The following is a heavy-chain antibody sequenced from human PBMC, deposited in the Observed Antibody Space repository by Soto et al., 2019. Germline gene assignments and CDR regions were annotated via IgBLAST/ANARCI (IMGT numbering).Heavy chain of an antibody. CDR2: IIPIFGTA. V-gene: IGHV1-69*01. D-gene: IGHD3-22*01. CDR1: GGTFSSYA. J-gene: IGHJ3*02. CDR3: ARVDSSGYYHLDDAFDI. Sequence: QVQLVQSGAEVKKPGSSVKVSCKASGGTFSSYAISWVRQAPGQGLEWMGGIIPIFGTANYAQKFQGRVPITADESTSTAYMELSSLRSEDTAVYYCARVDSSGYYHLDDAFDIWGQGTMVTVSS.